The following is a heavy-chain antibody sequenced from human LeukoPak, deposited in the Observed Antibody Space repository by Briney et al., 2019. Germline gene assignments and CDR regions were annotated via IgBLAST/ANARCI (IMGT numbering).Heavy chain of an antibody. D-gene: IGHD2-15*01. CDR3: ARDLYCSGGSCYSRFDY. Sequence: ASVKVSCKASGYTFTGYYMHWVRQAPGQGLEWMGWINPNSGGTNYAQKFQGRVTMTRDTSISTAYMELSRLRSDDTAVYYCARDLYCSGGSCYSRFDYWGQGTLVTVSS. CDR2: INPNSGGT. CDR1: GYTFTGYY. V-gene: IGHV1-2*02. J-gene: IGHJ4*02.